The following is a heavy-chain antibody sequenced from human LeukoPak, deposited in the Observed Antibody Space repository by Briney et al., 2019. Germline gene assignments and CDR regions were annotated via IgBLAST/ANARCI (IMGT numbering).Heavy chain of an antibody. CDR2: IYHSGST. J-gene: IGHJ4*02. CDR1: GYSISSGYY. CDR3: ARQIDGSQWGFDY. D-gene: IGHD5-24*01. Sequence: PSETLSLTCSVSGYSISSGYYWGWIRQPPGKGLEWIGSIYHSGSTYYNPSLETRVTISVDTSKNQFSLKLSSVTAADTAVYYCARQIDGSQWGFDYWGPGTLVTVSS. V-gene: IGHV4-38-2*02.